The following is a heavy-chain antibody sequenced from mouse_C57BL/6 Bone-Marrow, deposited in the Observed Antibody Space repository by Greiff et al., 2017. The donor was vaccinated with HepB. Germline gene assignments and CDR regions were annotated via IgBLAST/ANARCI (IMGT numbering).Heavy chain of an antibody. CDR2: IDPENGDT. D-gene: IGHD5-1*01. CDR3: TTYLKAMDY. V-gene: IGHV14-4*01. CDR1: GFNIKDDY. J-gene: IGHJ4*01. Sequence: VQLQQSGAELVRPGASVKLSCTASGFNIKDDYMHWVKQRPEQGLEWIGWIDPENGDTEYASKFQGKATITADTSSNTADLQLSSLTSEDTAVYYCTTYLKAMDYWGQGTSVTVSS.